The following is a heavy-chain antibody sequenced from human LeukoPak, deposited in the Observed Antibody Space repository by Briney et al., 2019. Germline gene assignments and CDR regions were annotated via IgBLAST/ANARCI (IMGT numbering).Heavy chain of an antibody. CDR2: IYPGDADT. J-gene: IGHJ6*03. CDR3: AISGSAAAGRSGYYYYMDG. V-gene: IGHV5-51*01. CDR1: GYRFTSYW. D-gene: IGHD6-13*01. Sequence: GESLKISFQGSGYRFTSYWIGWVRQMPGKGLEWMGIIYPGDADTRYSPSFQGQVTISADKSISTAYLQWSSLKASDTAMYYCAISGSAAAGRSGYYYYMDGWGKGTTVTISS.